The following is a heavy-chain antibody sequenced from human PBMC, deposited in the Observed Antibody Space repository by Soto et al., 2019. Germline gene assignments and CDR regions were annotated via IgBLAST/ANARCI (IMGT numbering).Heavy chain of an antibody. J-gene: IGHJ4*02. Sequence: ASVKVSCKASGYTFTGYYMHWVRQAPGQGLEWMGWINPNSGGTNYAQKFQGWVTMTRDTSISTAYMELSRLRSDDTAVYYCARGDCSGGSCHIYFDYWGQGTLVTVSS. V-gene: IGHV1-2*04. D-gene: IGHD2-15*01. CDR1: GYTFTGYY. CDR3: ARGDCSGGSCHIYFDY. CDR2: INPNSGGT.